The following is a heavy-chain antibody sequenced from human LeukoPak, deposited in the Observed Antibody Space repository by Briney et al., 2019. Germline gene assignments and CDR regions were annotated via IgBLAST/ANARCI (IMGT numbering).Heavy chain of an antibody. V-gene: IGHV4-61*02. Sequence: SETLSLTCTVSGGSISSGDSYWTWIRQPAGKGLDWIGRIYMSGTTNYNPSLKSRVTISQDTAKNQISLKLTSVTAADTAVYYCAREYYDVLTGSGTWFDPWGQGTLVTVSS. CDR2: IYMSGTT. J-gene: IGHJ5*02. D-gene: IGHD3-9*01. CDR1: GGSISSGDSY. CDR3: AREYYDVLTGSGTWFDP.